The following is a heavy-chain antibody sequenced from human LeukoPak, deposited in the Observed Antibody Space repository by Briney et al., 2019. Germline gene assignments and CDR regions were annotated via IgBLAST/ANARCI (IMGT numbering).Heavy chain of an antibody. CDR3: ARAETIQTYFDY. D-gene: IGHD1-1*01. CDR2: INDRGGDT. V-gene: IGHV3-23*01. CDR1: GFTFRGYS. Sequence: GGSLRLSCAASGFTFRGYSMSWVRQAPGKGLEWVSVINDRGGDTCYAESVKGRFTISRDNSKNTLYLQMNSLRAEDTAVYYCARAETIQTYFDYWGQGTLVTVSS. J-gene: IGHJ4*02.